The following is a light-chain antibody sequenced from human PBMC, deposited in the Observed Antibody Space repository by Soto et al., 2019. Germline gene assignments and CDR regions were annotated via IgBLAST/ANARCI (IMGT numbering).Light chain of an antibody. V-gene: IGKV3-11*01. J-gene: IGKJ4*01. CDR1: QSVRND. CDR2: SAS. CDR3: QQRTNWPPT. Sequence: EIVLTQSPATLSLSPGERATLSCRASQSVRNDLVWYHQKPGQAPRVLIYSASNRATGIPARFSGSGSRTVFTLTISSLEPEDSAVYYCQQRTNWPPTFGGGTKVEMK.